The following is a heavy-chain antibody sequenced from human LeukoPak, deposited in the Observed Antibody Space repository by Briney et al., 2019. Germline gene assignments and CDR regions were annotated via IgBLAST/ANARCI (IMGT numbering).Heavy chain of an antibody. V-gene: IGHV1-69*13. CDR1: GGTFSTYA. CDR3: ARAGGNYYFDY. J-gene: IGHJ4*02. Sequence: GASVKVSCKXSGGTFSTYAISWVRQAPGQGLEWMGGIIPIFGTANYAQKFQGRVTITADESTSTAYMELSSLRSEDTAVYYCARAGGNYYFDYWGQGTLVTVSS. D-gene: IGHD1-14*01. CDR2: IIPIFGTA.